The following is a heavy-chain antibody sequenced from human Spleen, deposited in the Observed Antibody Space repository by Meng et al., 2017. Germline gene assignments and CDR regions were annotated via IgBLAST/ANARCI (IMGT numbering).Heavy chain of an antibody. D-gene: IGHD6-13*01. CDR3: AKGLAGTAGVVDY. J-gene: IGHJ4*02. Sequence: SCVASGFTFSSYAMHWVRQAPGKGLEWVTLISYDGSKKFYADSVKGRFTISRDNSRDTLYLQLNSLTAEDTAVYFYAKGLAGTAGVVDYWGQGTLVTVSS. CDR1: GFTFSSYA. CDR2: ISYDGSKK. V-gene: IGHV3-30*18.